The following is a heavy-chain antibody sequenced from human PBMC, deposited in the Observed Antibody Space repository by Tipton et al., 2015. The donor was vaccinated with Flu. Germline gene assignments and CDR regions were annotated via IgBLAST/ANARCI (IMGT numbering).Heavy chain of an antibody. CDR2: IIPIFGTA. V-gene: IGHV1-69*12. CDR3: ARDQIVVVAATHYYYYGMDV. CDR1: GGTFSSYA. Sequence: QVQLVQSGAEVKKPGSSVKVSCKASGGTFSSYAVTWVRQAPGQGLEWMGGIIPIFGTANYAQKFQGGVTITADESTSTAYMELSSLRSDDTAVYYCARDQIVVVAATHYYYYGMDVWGQGTTVTVSS. J-gene: IGHJ6*02. D-gene: IGHD2-15*01.